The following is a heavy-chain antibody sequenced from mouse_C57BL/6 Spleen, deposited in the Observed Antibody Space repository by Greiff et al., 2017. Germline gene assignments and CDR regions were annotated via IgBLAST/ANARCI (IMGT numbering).Heavy chain of an antibody. CDR1: GYSFTGYY. V-gene: IGHV1-31*01. CDR3: SSNSIPFAY. Sequence: VQLQQSGPELVKPGASVKISCKASGYSFTGYYMHWVKQSHGNILDWIGYIYPYNGVSSYNQKFMGKATLTVDKSSSTAFMELRSLTSADSAVYYCSSNSIPFAYRGQGALVTVS. D-gene: IGHD2-10*02. CDR2: IYPYNGVS. J-gene: IGHJ3*01.